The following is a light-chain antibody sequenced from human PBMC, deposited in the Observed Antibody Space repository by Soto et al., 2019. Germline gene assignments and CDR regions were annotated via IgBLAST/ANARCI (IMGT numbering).Light chain of an antibody. Sequence: EIVMTQSPATLSGSPGERAALSCRASQSVSSNLAWYQQKPGQSPRLLIYGTSTRATGIPARFSGSGSGTEFTLTISSLQSEDFAVYYCHQYNFWPTFGQGTKVDIK. CDR1: QSVSSN. V-gene: IGKV3-15*01. J-gene: IGKJ1*01. CDR2: GTS. CDR3: HQYNFWPT.